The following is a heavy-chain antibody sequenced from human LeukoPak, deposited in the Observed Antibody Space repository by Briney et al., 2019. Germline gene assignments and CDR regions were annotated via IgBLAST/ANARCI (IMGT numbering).Heavy chain of an antibody. Sequence: SETLSLTCTVSGGSMSSYYWSWIRQPAGKGLEWIGRIYTSGSTNYNPSLKSRVTMSVDTSKNQFSLKLSSVTAADTAVYYCARDFFIGHYYDSSGPFDYWGQGTLVTVSS. CDR2: IYTSGST. D-gene: IGHD3-22*01. CDR3: ARDFFIGHYYDSSGPFDY. CDR1: GGSMSSYY. V-gene: IGHV4-4*07. J-gene: IGHJ4*02.